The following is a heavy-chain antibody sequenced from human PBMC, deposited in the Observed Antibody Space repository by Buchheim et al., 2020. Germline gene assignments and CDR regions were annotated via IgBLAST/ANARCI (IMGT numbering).Heavy chain of an antibody. V-gene: IGHV3-30*18. Sequence: QVQLVESGGGVVQPGRSLRLSCAASGFTFSSYGMHWVRQAPGKGLEWVAVISYDGSNKYYADSVKGRFTISRDNSKNTLYLQMNSLRAEDTAVYYCAKGKPVGELLSAIDYWGQGTL. D-gene: IGHD1-26*01. CDR3: AKGKPVGELLSAIDY. CDR1: GFTFSSYG. J-gene: IGHJ4*02. CDR2: ISYDGSNK.